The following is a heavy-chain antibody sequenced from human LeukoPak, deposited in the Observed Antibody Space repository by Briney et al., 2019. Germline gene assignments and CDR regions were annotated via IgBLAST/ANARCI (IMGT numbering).Heavy chain of an antibody. V-gene: IGHV3-20*04. CDR2: INWNGGST. J-gene: IGHJ6*03. CDR1: GFTFDDYG. CDR3: ARLGFGVVIIPYYYYMDV. D-gene: IGHD3-3*01. Sequence: GGSLRLSCAASGFTFDDYGMSWVRQAPGKGLEWVSGINWNGGSTGYADSVKGRFTISRDNAKNTLYLQMNSLRAEDTALYYCARLGFGVVIIPYYYYMDVWGKGTTVTVSS.